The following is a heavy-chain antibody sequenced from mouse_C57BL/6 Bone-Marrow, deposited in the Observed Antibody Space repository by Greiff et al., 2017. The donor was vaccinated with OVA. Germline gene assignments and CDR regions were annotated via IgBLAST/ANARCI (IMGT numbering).Heavy chain of an antibody. CDR3: ARRGTRFAY. CDR2: IYPRSGNT. J-gene: IGHJ3*01. Sequence: QVQLQQSGAELARPGASVKLSCKASGYTFTSYGISWVKQRTGQGLEWIGEIYPRSGNTYYNEKFKGKATLTADKSSSTAYMEIRSLTSEDSAVYFCARRGTRFAYWGQGTLVTVSA. CDR1: GYTFTSYG. V-gene: IGHV1-81*01.